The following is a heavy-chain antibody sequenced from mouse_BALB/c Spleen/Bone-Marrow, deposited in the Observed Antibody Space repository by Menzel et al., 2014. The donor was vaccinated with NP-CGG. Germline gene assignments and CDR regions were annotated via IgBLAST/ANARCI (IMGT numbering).Heavy chain of an antibody. CDR3: SREPSNWGYY. CDR2: IYPGEGVT. Sequence: QVQLQQSGAELARPGASVKLSCKTSGYTFTTYWMQWVKQRPGQGLEWIGAIYPGEGVTRYTQKFKGKATLTADKSSSTAYMQLSNLTSEDSAVYYCSREPSNWGYYWGQGTTLTVSS. J-gene: IGHJ2*01. V-gene: IGHV1-87*01. CDR1: GYTFTTYW.